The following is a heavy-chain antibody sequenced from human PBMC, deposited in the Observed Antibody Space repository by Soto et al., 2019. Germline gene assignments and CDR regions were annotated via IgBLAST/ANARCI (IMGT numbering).Heavy chain of an antibody. CDR2: IDYSGST. CDR3: ARCYYDILTGYSHFDY. Sequence: QVQLQESGPGLVKPSQTLSLTCTVSGGSISSGGYYWSWIRQHPGKGLEWIGYIDYSGSTYYNPSLKSRVTISVDTSKNQFSLKLSSVTAADTAVYYCARCYYDILTGYSHFDYWGQGTLVTVSS. D-gene: IGHD3-9*01. V-gene: IGHV4-31*03. J-gene: IGHJ4*02. CDR1: GGSISSGGYY.